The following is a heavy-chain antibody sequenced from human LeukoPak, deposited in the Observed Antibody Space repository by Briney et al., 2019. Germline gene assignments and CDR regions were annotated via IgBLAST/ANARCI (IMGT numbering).Heavy chain of an antibody. CDR1: GGSISSSSYY. D-gene: IGHD6-13*01. CDR2: IYYSGST. J-gene: IGHJ4*02. Sequence: SETLSLTCTVSGGSISSSSYYWGWIRQPPGKGLEWIGSIYYSGSTYYNPSLKSRVTISVDTSKSQLSLKLSSVTAADTAVYYCASARTSSRSWFTFDYWGQGILVTVSS. CDR3: ASARTSSRSWFTFDY. V-gene: IGHV4-39*01.